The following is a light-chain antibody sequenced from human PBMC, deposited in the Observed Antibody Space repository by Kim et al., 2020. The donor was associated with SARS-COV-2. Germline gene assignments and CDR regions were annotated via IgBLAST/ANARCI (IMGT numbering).Light chain of an antibody. Sequence: QSVLTQPPSVSGSPGHSVTISCTGTSSDIGSYNRVSWYQQPPGTAPKLLIWGVTNRPSGVPDRFSGSKSGNTASLTISGLRAEDEGDYYCMSSTSTTTWVFGGGTKLTVL. V-gene: IGLV2-18*02. J-gene: IGLJ3*02. CDR3: MSSTSTTTWV. CDR2: GVT. CDR1: SSDIGSYNR.